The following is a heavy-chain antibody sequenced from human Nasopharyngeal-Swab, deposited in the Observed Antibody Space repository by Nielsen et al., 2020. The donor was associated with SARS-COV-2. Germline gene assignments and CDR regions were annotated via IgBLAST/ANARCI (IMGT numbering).Heavy chain of an antibody. D-gene: IGHD3-22*01. Sequence: GGSLRLSCAASGFTFSSYNMNWVRQAPGKGLEWVSYISSSSSTIYYADSVKGRFTISRDNAKNSLYLQMNSLRDEDTAVYYCARGLYFDSSGYYSLWGRGTLVTVSS. CDR1: GFTFSSYN. CDR3: ARGLYFDSSGYYSL. J-gene: IGHJ2*01. CDR2: ISSSSSTI. V-gene: IGHV3-48*02.